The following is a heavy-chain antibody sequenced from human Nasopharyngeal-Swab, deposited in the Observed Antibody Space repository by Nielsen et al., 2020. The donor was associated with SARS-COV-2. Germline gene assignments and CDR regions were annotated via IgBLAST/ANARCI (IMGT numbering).Heavy chain of an antibody. V-gene: IGHV3-7*01. D-gene: IGHD3-3*01. CDR2: IKQDGSEK. Sequence: VRQIPGKGLEWVANIKQDGSEKYYVDSVKGRFTISRDNAKSSLYLQMNSLRAEDTAVYYCARGASGYYDFWSGYYRYYYYYYMDVWGKGTTVTVSS. CDR3: ARGASGYYDFWSGYYRYYYYYYMDV. J-gene: IGHJ6*03.